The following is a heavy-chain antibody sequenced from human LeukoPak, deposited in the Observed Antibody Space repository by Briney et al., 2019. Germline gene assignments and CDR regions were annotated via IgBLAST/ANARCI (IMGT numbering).Heavy chain of an antibody. CDR2: IYYSGST. J-gene: IGHJ4*02. V-gene: IGHV4-59*05. D-gene: IGHD6-19*01. Sequence: SETLSLTCTVSGGSISSYYWSWIRQPPGKGLEWIGSIYYSGSTYYNPSLKSRVTISVDTSKNQFSLKLSSVTAADTAVCYCARPARHSSGWYFDYWGQGTLVTVSS. CDR3: ARPARHSSGWYFDY. CDR1: GGSISSYY.